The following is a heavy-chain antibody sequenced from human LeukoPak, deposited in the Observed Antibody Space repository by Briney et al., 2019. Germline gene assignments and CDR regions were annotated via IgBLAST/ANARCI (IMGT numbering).Heavy chain of an antibody. V-gene: IGHV3-48*02. CDR2: VSAGSTTAI. CDR1: GFTFSFFA. J-gene: IGHJ4*02. CDR3: ARRGYTSAWDF. D-gene: IGHD3-16*02. Sequence: GGSLRLSCAAPGFTFSFFAMNWVRQAPGKGLEWLSYVSAGSTTAIYYADSVKGRFTISRDNAKNSLYLQMHSLRDEDTAVYYCARRGYTSAWDFWGQGTLVTVSS.